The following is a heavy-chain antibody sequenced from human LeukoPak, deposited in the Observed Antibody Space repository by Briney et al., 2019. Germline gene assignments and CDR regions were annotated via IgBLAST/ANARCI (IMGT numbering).Heavy chain of an antibody. D-gene: IGHD1-1*01. Sequence: SETLSLTCTVSGYSISSGYYWGWIRQPAGKGLEWIGRIYTRGSTYYNPSLKSRVTISVDTSKNQFSLKLASVTAADTAVYYCARELEPPGNYFDYWGQGTLVTVSS. V-gene: IGHV4-38-2*02. CDR1: GYSISSGYY. CDR3: ARELEPPGNYFDY. CDR2: IYTRGST. J-gene: IGHJ4*02.